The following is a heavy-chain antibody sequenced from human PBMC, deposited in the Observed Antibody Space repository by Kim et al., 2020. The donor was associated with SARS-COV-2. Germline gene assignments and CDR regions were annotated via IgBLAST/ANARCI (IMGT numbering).Heavy chain of an antibody. Sequence: SETLSLTCTVSSDSISSYYWSWIRQLPGKGLEWIGYIFHSGSTNYNPSLKSRVTISWDTSRNQFSLDPTSVSDADTAVYYCARSEGRASWHQFDYWGQGILVTVSS. V-gene: IGHV4-59*01. CDR2: IFHSGST. CDR1: SDSISSYY. J-gene: IGHJ4*02. CDR3: ARSEGRASWHQFDY.